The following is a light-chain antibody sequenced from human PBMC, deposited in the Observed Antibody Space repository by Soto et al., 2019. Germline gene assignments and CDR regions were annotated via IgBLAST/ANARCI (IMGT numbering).Light chain of an antibody. Sequence: EIVLTQSPAILSLSPGERATLSRRASQSLTTNFLAWYQQKPGQAPRLLIYGPSSRAPGCPGRFSGDGAGTDFTLTITSLQSEDFAVYYCQQFSSYPLTFGGGTKVDIK. V-gene: IGKV3-20*01. CDR2: GPS. CDR3: QQFSSYPLT. J-gene: IGKJ4*01. CDR1: QSLTTNF.